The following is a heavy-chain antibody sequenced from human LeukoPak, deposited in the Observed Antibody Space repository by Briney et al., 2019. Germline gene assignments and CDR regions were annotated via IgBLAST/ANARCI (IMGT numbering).Heavy chain of an antibody. CDR2: IYTGGST. CDR3: ARGFGKAAANVFGGYTMDV. D-gene: IGHD6-13*01. CDR1: GFTVDSNY. V-gene: IGHV3-66*02. Sequence: GGSLRLSCAASGFTVDSNYMSWVRQAPGKGLEWVSLIYTGGSTYYADSVRGRFTISRDNSKNTLYLQMNGLRPEDTAVYYCARGFGKAAANVFGGYTMDVWGQGTTVTVSS. J-gene: IGHJ6*02.